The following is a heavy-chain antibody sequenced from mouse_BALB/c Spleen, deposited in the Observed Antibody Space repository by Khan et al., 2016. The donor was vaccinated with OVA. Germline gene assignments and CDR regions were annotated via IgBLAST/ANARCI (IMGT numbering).Heavy chain of an antibody. CDR2: ISYGGST. V-gene: IGHV3-2*02. Sequence: EVKLFESGPGLVKPSQSLSLTCTVTGYSITSDYAWDWIRQFPGNKLEWMGYISYGGSTSYNPSLKSRISITRDTSKNQFFLQLNSVTTEDTATYSCARKHYYGYAMDYWGQGTSVTVSS. CDR3: ARKHYYGYAMDY. J-gene: IGHJ4*01. CDR1: GYSITSDYA. D-gene: IGHD1-2*01.